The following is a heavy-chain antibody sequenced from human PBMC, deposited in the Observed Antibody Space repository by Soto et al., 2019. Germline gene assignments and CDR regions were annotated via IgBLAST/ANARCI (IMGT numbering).Heavy chain of an antibody. V-gene: IGHV3-9*01. CDR1: GFRFEDDA. CDR3: VKAGELDTAMVFRYFDV. Sequence: EVQLVESGGGLVQPGRSLRLSCAASGFRFEDDAMQWVRQVPGKGLEWVSSIRWNSGTIGYAASVEGRFTISRDNAKESLFLQMNSLRVEDTGVYYCVKAGELDTAMVFRYFDVWGQGTLVIVSS. CDR2: IRWNSGTI. J-gene: IGHJ4*02. D-gene: IGHD5-18*01.